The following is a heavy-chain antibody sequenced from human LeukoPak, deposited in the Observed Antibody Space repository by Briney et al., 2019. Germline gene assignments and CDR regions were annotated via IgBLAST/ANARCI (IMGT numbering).Heavy chain of an antibody. D-gene: IGHD3-22*01. CDR2: IIPIFGTA. CDR3: ARDLSYYDSSGLNWFDP. V-gene: IGHV1-69*13. J-gene: IGHJ5*02. Sequence: SVKISCKASGRTFSSYAISWVRQAPGQGLEWMGVIIPIFGTANYAQKFQGRVTITADESTSTAYMELSSLRSEDTAVYYCARDLSYYDSSGLNWFDPWGQGTLVTVSS. CDR1: GRTFSSYA.